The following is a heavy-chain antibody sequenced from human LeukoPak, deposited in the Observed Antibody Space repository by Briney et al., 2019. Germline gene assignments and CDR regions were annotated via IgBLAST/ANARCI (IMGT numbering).Heavy chain of an antibody. CDR3: ARVTVYYDSSGYFDY. CDR2: INWNGGST. D-gene: IGHD3-22*01. Sequence: GGSLRLSCAASGFIFDNYGMSWVRQAPGKGLEWVPGINWNGGSTGYADSVKGRFTISRDKAKNSLYLRMNSLRAEDTALYYCARVTVYYDSSGYFDYWGQGTLVTVSS. J-gene: IGHJ4*02. V-gene: IGHV3-20*04. CDR1: GFIFDNYG.